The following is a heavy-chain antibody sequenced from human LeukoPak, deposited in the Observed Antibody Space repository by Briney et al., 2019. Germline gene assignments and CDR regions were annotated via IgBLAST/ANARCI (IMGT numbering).Heavy chain of an antibody. CDR1: GYSITSGYY. D-gene: IGHD3-10*01. Sequence: SETLSLTCAVSGYSITSGYYWGWIRQPPGKGLEWIGSVYHSGSTFYNPSLKSRVTVLADPSKNQFSLKLTSVTAADTAVYYCARDQDYYGSGSYGPDYWGQGILVTVSS. J-gene: IGHJ4*02. V-gene: IGHV4-38-2*02. CDR3: ARDQDYYGSGSYGPDY. CDR2: VYHSGST.